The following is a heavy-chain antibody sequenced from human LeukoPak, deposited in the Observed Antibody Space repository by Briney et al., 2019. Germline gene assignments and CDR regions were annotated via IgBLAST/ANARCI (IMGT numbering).Heavy chain of an antibody. CDR1: GYSISSCYY. D-gene: IGHD4-17*01. Sequence: PSETLSLTCTVSGYSISSCYYWGWIRQPPGKGLEGIESIYHSGSTYYNPSLKSRVTISVDTSKNQFSLKLSSVTAADTAVYYCARSSGGDTTFDYWGQGTLVTVSS. V-gene: IGHV4-38-2*02. CDR2: IYHSGST. CDR3: ARSSGGDTTFDY. J-gene: IGHJ4*02.